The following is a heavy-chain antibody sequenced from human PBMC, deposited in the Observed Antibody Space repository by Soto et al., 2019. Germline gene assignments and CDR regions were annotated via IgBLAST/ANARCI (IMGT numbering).Heavy chain of an antibody. D-gene: IGHD3-22*01. CDR3: ARAQSRYYYDSSGPVLQRQFDY. CDR2: ISYDGSNK. V-gene: IGHV3-30-3*01. CDR1: GFTFSSYA. J-gene: IGHJ4*02. Sequence: QPWGSLRLSCAASGFTFSSYAMHWFRQAPGKGLEWVAVISYDGSNKYYADSVKGRFTISRDNSKNTLYLQMNSLRAEDTAVYYCARAQSRYYYDSSGPVLQRQFDYWGQGTLVTVSS.